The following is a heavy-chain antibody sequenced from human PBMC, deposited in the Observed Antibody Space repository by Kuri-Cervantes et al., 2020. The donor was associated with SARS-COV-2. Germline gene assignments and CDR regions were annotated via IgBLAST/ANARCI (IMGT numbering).Heavy chain of an antibody. V-gene: IGHV4-34*01. CDR2: INHGGNT. CDR1: GGSISSYY. Sequence: ESLKISCTVSGGSISSYYWSWIRQSPGKGLEWIGEINHGGNTNYNPSLKSRVTISVDTSKNHFSLKLNSVTAADTAVYYCATRSGTAFDFDYWGQGTLVTVSS. CDR3: ATRSGTAFDFDY. J-gene: IGHJ4*02. D-gene: IGHD1-26*01.